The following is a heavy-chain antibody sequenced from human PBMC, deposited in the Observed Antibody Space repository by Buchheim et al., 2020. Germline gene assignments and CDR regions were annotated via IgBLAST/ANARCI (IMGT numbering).Heavy chain of an antibody. D-gene: IGHD2-15*01. J-gene: IGHJ4*02. V-gene: IGHV3-30*03. Sequence: QVQLVESGGGVVQPGRSLRLSCAASGFTFSSYGMHWVRQAPGQGLEWVAVISYDGSNKYYADSVKGRFTISRDNSKNTLYLQMNSLRAEDTAVYYCCSGGSATPYWGQGTL. CDR1: GFTFSSYG. CDR2: ISYDGSNK. CDR3: CSGGSATPY.